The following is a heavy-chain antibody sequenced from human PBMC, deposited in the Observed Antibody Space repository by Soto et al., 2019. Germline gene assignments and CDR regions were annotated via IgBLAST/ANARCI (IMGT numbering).Heavy chain of an antibody. Sequence: QITLRESGPALVKPTQTLTLTCTFSGFSLTTSGEGVGWIRQPPGKAPEWLALIYWDDDKRYSPSLKNRLTISGDTSRSQVVLTMTTMDPVDTATYYCAHRKKTVIVATYFDYWGQGTLVTVSS. J-gene: IGHJ4*02. D-gene: IGHD5-12*01. CDR2: IYWDDDK. CDR3: AHRKKTVIVATYFDY. CDR1: GFSLTTSGEG. V-gene: IGHV2-5*02.